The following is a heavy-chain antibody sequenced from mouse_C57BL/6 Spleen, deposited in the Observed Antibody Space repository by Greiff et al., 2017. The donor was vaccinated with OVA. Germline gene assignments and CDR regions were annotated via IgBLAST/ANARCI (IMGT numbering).Heavy chain of an antibody. V-gene: IGHV1-76*01. CDR1: GYTFTDYY. CDR2: IYPGSGNT. Sequence: VQLVESGAELVRPGASVKLSCKASGYTFTDYYINWVKQRPGQGLEWIARIYPGSGNTYYNEKFKGKATLTAEKSSSTAYMQLSSLTSEDSAVYFCARTAYSLYYFDYWGQGTTLTVSS. D-gene: IGHD2-10*01. CDR3: ARTAYSLYYFDY. J-gene: IGHJ2*01.